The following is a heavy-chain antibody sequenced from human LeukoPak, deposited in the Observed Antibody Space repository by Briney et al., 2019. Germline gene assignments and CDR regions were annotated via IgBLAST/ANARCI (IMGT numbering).Heavy chain of an antibody. V-gene: IGHV3-33*01. Sequence: GGSLRLSCAASGFTFSIYGMHWVRQAPGKGLEWVAVIWYDGSNKYYADSVKGRFTISRDNSKNTPYLQMNSLRAEDTAVYYCAREISSSSFFDYWGQGTLVTVSS. D-gene: IGHD6-13*01. J-gene: IGHJ4*02. CDR3: AREISSSSFFDY. CDR1: GFTFSIYG. CDR2: IWYDGSNK.